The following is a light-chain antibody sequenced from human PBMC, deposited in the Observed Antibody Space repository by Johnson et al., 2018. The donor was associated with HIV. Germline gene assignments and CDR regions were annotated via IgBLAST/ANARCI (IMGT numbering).Light chain of an antibody. J-gene: IGLJ1*01. V-gene: IGLV1-51*01. CDR1: SSNIGNNY. Sequence: QSVLTQPPSVSAAPGQKVTISCSGSSSNIGNNYVSWYQQLPGTAPKLLIYDNNKRPSGIPDRFSGSKSGTSATLDITGLQTGDEADYYCGTWDSSRSAHVLGTGTKVTVL. CDR2: DNN. CDR3: GTWDSSRSAHV.